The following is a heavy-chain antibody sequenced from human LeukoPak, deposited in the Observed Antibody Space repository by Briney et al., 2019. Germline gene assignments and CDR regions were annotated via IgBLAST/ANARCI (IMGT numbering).Heavy chain of an antibody. D-gene: IGHD6-19*01. V-gene: IGHV4-59*01. CDR2: IYYSGST. CDR1: GGSISSYY. CDR3: ARVRAWYSSGWVDY. J-gene: IGHJ4*02. Sequence: PSETLSLTCTVSGGSISSYYWSWIRQPPGKGLEWIGYIYYSGSTNYNPSLKSRVTISVDTSKNQFSLKLSSVTAADTAVYYCARVRAWYSSGWVDYWGQGTLVTVSS.